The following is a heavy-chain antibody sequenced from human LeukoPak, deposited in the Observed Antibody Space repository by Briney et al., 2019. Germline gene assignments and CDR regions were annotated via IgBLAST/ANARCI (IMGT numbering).Heavy chain of an antibody. Sequence: SETLSLTCAVYGGSFSGYYWSWIRQPPGKGLEWIGEINHSGSTNYNPSLKSRVTISVDTSKNQFSLKPSSVTAADTAVYYCARGPYSSGWYEARKYYFDYWGQGTLVTVSS. CDR2: INHSGST. V-gene: IGHV4-34*01. CDR3: ARGPYSSGWYEARKYYFDY. D-gene: IGHD6-19*01. CDR1: GGSFSGYY. J-gene: IGHJ4*02.